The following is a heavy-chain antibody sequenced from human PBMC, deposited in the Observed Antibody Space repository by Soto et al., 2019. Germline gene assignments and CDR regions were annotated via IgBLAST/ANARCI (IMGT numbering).Heavy chain of an antibody. D-gene: IGHD6-19*01. CDR1: CYTFRKYG. CDR2: ISVYNGNT. V-gene: IGHV1-18*01. CDR3: ARDLVAGTLGY. Sequence: GASVKVSCKASCYTFRKYGISWVRQAPRQGLEWMGWISVYNGNTNYAQKLQGRVTLTTDTSMNTVYMEMRSLRSDDTAVYYCARDLVAGTLGYWGQGTLVTVSS. J-gene: IGHJ4*02.